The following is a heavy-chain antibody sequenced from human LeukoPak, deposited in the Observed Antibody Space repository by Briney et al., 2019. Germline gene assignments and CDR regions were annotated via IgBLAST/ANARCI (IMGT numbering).Heavy chain of an antibody. CDR3: ARVGVVTRYFDY. V-gene: IGHV4-59*01. CDR2: IYYSGSS. Sequence: SETLSLTCNVSGGSISGYHWSWIRQPPGKGLEWLGYIYYSGSSNYNPPLKSRVTMSADTSKNQFSLKLSSVTAADTAVYYCARVGVVTRYFDYWGQGTLVTVSS. D-gene: IGHD4-23*01. J-gene: IGHJ4*02. CDR1: GGSISGYH.